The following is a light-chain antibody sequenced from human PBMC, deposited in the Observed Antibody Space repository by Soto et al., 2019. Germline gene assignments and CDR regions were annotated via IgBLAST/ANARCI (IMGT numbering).Light chain of an antibody. CDR2: EVL. CDR1: SSDVGGYNF. Sequence: QSVLTQPASVSGSPGQSITISCTGTSSDVGGYNFVSWYQQHPGNAPKLTIHEVLNRPSGVSSRFSGSKSGNTASLTISGLQAEDDAVYYCCSHSASIHWVFGGGTKLTVL. J-gene: IGLJ3*02. CDR3: CSHSASIHWV. V-gene: IGLV2-14*03.